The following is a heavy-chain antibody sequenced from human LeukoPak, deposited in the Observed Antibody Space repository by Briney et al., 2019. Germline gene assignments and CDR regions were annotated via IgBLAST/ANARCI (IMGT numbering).Heavy chain of an antibody. CDR3: ARGRWYFDY. D-gene: IGHD5-24*01. V-gene: IGHV4-34*01. CDR1: GGSFSGYY. CDR2: INHSGST. J-gene: IGHJ4*02. Sequence: PSETLSLTCAVYGGSFSGYYWSWIRQSPGKGLEWIGEINHSGSTNYNPSLKSRVTISVDTSKNQLSLKLSSVTAADTAVYYCARGRWYFDYWGQGTLVTVSS.